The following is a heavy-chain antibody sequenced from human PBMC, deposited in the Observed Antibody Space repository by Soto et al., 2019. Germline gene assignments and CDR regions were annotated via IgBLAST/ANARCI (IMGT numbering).Heavy chain of an antibody. CDR1: GFTFSDYY. CDR2: ISSSSSYT. D-gene: IGHD3-22*01. J-gene: IGHJ4*02. V-gene: IGHV3-11*06. Sequence: GGSLRLSCAASGFTFSDYYMNWIRQAPGKXLEWVSYISSSSSYTNYADSVKGRFTISRDNAKNSLYLQMNSLRAEDTAVYYCARDRSEKDYDSSSYFDYWGQGTLVTVSS. CDR3: ARDRSEKDYDSSSYFDY.